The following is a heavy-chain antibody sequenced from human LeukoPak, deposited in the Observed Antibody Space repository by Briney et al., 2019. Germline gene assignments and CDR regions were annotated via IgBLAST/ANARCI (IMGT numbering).Heavy chain of an antibody. J-gene: IGHJ4*02. CDR3: ARAREEGVATTYYFDY. CDR2: INPNSGGT. D-gene: IGHD5-12*01. V-gene: IGHV1-2*02. Sequence: ASVKVSCKASGYTFTGYYMHWVRQAPGQGLEWMGWINPNSGGTNYAQKFQGRVTMTRDTSISTAYMELSRLRSDDTAVYYCARAREEGVATTYYFDYWGQGTLVTVSS. CDR1: GYTFTGYY.